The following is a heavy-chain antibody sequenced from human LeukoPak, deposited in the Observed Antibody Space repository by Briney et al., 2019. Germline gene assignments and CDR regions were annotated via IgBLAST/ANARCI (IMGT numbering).Heavy chain of an antibody. J-gene: IGHJ5*02. CDR1: GYPFTMYG. CDR3: ARGPRFDP. CDR2: ICDNNGNT. V-gene: IGHV1-18*01. Sequence: GASVRVSFKASGYPFTMYGFNWVRQAPGQGLEWMGCICDNNGNTNYAQKFQGRVTMTTDTSTNTAYMDLTNLKSDDTAIYYCARGPRFDPWGQGTLVTVSS.